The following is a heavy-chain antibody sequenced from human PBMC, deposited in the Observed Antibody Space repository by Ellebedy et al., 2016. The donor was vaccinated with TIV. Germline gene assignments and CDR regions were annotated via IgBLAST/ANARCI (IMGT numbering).Heavy chain of an antibody. CDR1: GYAFGSYS. V-gene: IGHV1-46*01. CDR3: ARKYYFDY. J-gene: IGHJ4*02. CDR2: IDPAGDST. Sequence: ASVKVSCKASGYAFGSYSISWVRQAPGQGLEWMGIIDPAGDSTTYAQNFQGRLTLTSDTSTSTVYMELRSLRSEDTAVYYCARKYYFDYWGQGTLVTVSS.